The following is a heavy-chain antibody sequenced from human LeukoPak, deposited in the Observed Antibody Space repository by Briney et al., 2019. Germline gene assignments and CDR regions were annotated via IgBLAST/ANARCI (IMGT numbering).Heavy chain of an antibody. CDR3: VSGYCSSTTCYRGAY. V-gene: IGHV3-74*03. D-gene: IGHD2-2*03. J-gene: IGHJ4*02. Sequence: GGSLRLSCAASGFTFSRYWMHWVRQAPGKGLMWVSRISPDGSTTLYADSVKGRFTISRDNAKNTVYLQMHSLRAEDTAVYYCVSGYCSSTTCYRGAYWGQGTLVTVSS. CDR1: GFTFSRYW. CDR2: ISPDGSTT.